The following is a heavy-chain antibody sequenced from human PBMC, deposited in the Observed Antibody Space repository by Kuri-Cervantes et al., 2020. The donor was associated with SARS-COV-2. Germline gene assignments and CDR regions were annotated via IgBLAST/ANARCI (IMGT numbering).Heavy chain of an antibody. Sequence: SETLSLTCTVSGGSISSSSYYWSWIRQPPGKGLEWIGYIYYSGSTNYNPSLKSRVTISVDTSKNQFSLKLSSVTAADTAVYYCARDRGTTRYYGMDVWGQGTTVTVSS. J-gene: IGHJ6*02. CDR1: GGSISSSSYY. CDR3: ARDRGTTRYYGMDV. V-gene: IGHV4-61*01. D-gene: IGHD2-15*01. CDR2: IYYSGST.